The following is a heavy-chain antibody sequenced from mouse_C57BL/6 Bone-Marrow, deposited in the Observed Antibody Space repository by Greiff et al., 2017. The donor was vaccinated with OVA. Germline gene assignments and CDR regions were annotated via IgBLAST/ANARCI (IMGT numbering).Heavy chain of an antibody. CDR2: IWSGGST. CDR1: GFSLTSYG. D-gene: IGHD1-1*01. Sequence: QVQLQQSGPGLVQPSQSLSITCTVSGFSLTSYGVHWVRQSPGKGLEWLGVIWSGGSTDYNAAFISRLSISKDNSKSQVFFKMNSLQADDTAIYYCARRPLLRSYYYAMDYWGQGTSVTVSS. J-gene: IGHJ4*01. V-gene: IGHV2-2*01. CDR3: ARRPLLRSYYYAMDY.